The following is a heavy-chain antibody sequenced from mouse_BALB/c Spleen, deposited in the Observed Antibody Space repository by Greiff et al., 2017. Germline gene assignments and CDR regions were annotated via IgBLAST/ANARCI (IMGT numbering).Heavy chain of an antibody. CDR3: ARNGNSPFAY. Sequence: EVQRVESGGGLVKPGGSLKLSCAASGFTFSDYYMYWVRQTPEKRLEWVATISDGGSYTYYPDSVKGRFTISRDNAKNNLYLQMSSLKSEDTAMYYCARNGNSPFAYWGRGTLVTVSA. D-gene: IGHD2-1*01. J-gene: IGHJ3*01. CDR2: ISDGGSYT. CDR1: GFTFSDYY. V-gene: IGHV5-4*02.